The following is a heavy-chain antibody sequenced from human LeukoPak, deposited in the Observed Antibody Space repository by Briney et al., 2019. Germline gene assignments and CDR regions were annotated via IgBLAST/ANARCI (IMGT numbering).Heavy chain of an antibody. CDR2: INHSGST. J-gene: IGHJ4*02. CDR3: ARRGYSYGCRY. Sequence: PSETLSLTCAVYGGSFSGYYWSWIRQPPGKGLEWIGEINHSGSTNYNPSLKSRVTISVDTSKNQFSLKLSSVTAADTAVYYCARRGYSYGCRYWGQGTLVTVSS. CDR1: GGSFSGYY. V-gene: IGHV4-34*01. D-gene: IGHD5-18*01.